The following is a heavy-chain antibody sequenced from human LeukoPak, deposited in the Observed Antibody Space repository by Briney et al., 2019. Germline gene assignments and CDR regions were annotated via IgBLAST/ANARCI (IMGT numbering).Heavy chain of an antibody. CDR1: GGSISSHY. Sequence: SETLSLTCAVSGGSISSHYWSWIRQPPGEGLEWIAYIYYTGTSNYNPSLKSRVTISVDTSKNQISLTLSSVTAADTAVYYCARQGIDAFDIWGQGTLVTVSS. CDR2: IYYTGTS. V-gene: IGHV4-59*08. J-gene: IGHJ3*02. CDR3: ARQGIDAFDI.